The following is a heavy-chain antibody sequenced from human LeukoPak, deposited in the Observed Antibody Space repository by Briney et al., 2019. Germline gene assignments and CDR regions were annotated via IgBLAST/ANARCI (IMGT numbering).Heavy chain of an antibody. CDR1: GFTFSSYA. V-gene: IGHV3-23*01. J-gene: IGHJ4*02. Sequence: PGGSLRLSCAASGFTFSSYALNWVRQAPGKGLEWVSAVSGSGVTTYYADSVKGRFTISRDNSKDTLYLQVNSLRAEDTAVYYCAKDRGPFDYWGQGTLVTVSS. D-gene: IGHD3/OR15-3a*01. CDR2: VSGSGVTT. CDR3: AKDRGPFDY.